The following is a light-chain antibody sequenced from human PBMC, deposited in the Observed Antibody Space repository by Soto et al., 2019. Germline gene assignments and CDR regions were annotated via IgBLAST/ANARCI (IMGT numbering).Light chain of an antibody. CDR2: RDS. J-gene: IGLJ3*02. V-gene: IGLV3-9*01. Sequence: SYELTQPLSVSVALGQTARITCGGNNIGSKNVHWYQQMPGQAPVLVIYRDSNRPSGIPERFSGSNSRNTATLTISRAQAGDEAGYYCQMWDSRTSGVFGGGTKVTVL. CDR3: QMWDSRTSGV. CDR1: NIGSKN.